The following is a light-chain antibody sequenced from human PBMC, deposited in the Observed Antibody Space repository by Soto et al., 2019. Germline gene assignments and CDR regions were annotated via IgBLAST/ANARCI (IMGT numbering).Light chain of an antibody. CDR3: LQDYNYSFT. J-gene: IGKJ3*01. Sequence: AIQMTQSPSSLSASVGDRVTITCRASQDIRNDLDWYQQKPGKAPKLLIYAASILQSGVPSRFSGSGSGTDFTLTISSLQPEDFATYYCLQDYNYSFTFGPGTKVDVK. V-gene: IGKV1-6*01. CDR2: AAS. CDR1: QDIRND.